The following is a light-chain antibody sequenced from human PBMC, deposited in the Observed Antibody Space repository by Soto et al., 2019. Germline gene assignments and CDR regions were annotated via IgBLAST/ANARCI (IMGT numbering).Light chain of an antibody. CDR1: RSVRSDY. J-gene: IGKJ4*01. V-gene: IGKV3-20*01. CDR3: QQYGNSPLT. Sequence: EIVFTQYQDTLSLSPGKRATLSCRASRSVRSDYFAWYQQKPGQAPRVIIFGVSTRATGVPDRFSGSGSGTDFTLTISRLEPEDFALYYCQQYGNSPLTFGGGTKVDIK. CDR2: GVS.